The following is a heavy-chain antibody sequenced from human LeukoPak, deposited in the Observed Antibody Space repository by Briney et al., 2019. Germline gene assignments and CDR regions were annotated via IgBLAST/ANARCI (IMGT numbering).Heavy chain of an antibody. Sequence: SVKVSCKASGGTLSSYAISWVRQAPGQGLEWMGRIIPILGIANYAQKFQGRVTITADKSTSTAYMELSSLRSEDTAVYYCAAQYYYDSSGLGAFDIWGQGTMVTVSS. CDR3: AAQYYYDSSGLGAFDI. D-gene: IGHD3-22*01. J-gene: IGHJ3*02. CDR2: IIPILGIA. CDR1: GGTLSSYA. V-gene: IGHV1-69*04.